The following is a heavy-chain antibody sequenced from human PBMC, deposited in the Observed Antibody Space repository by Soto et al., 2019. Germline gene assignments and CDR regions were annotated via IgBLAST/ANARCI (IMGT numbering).Heavy chain of an antibody. CDR1: GGTFSNYA. Sequence: QVQLVQSGAEVKKPGSSVKVSCKASGGTFSNYAINWVRQAPGQGLEWRGGIIPIHDTIDYARKFRGRVTISADKSTGTAYMELSSLRSEDTAIYYCARDRRDGYNPFDYWGQGTLVTVSS. CDR2: IIPIHDTI. V-gene: IGHV1-69*06. CDR3: ARDRRDGYNPFDY. J-gene: IGHJ4*02. D-gene: IGHD5-12*01.